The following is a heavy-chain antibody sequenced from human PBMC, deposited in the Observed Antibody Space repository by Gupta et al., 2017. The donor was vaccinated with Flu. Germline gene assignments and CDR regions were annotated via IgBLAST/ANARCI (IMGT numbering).Heavy chain of an antibody. CDR2: IYTSGST. CDR1: GGSISSGSYS. CDR3: ARVLAVAGTAWFDP. J-gene: IGHJ5*02. Sequence: QVQLQESGPGLVKPSQTLSLTCTVSGGSISSGSYSWSWIRQPAGKGLEWIGRIYTSGSTNYNPSLKSRVTISVDTSKNQFSLKLSSVTAADTAVYYCARVLAVAGTAWFDPWGQGTLVTVSS. V-gene: IGHV4-61*02. D-gene: IGHD6-19*01.